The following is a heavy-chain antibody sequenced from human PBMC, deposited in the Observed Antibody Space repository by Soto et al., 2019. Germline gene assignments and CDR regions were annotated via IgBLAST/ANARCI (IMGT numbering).Heavy chain of an antibody. Sequence: ASVKVSCKASGYPFTNYGISWVLQAPGQGLEWMGWISGDNGKTKYAQKFQGRVTMTTDTSTSTAYMELRSLRSDDTAVYCCARDHEDIVLMMSDIYYYYGMDVWGQGTTVTVSS. CDR1: GYPFTNYG. D-gene: IGHD2-8*01. CDR3: ARDHEDIVLMMSDIYYYYGMDV. V-gene: IGHV1-18*04. J-gene: IGHJ6*02. CDR2: ISGDNGKT.